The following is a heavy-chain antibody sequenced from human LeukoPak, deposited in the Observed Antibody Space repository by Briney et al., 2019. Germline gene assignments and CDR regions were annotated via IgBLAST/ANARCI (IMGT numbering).Heavy chain of an antibody. V-gene: IGHV3-15*01. D-gene: IGHD5/OR15-5a*01. CDR3: LTRLRSTIGVDY. Sequence: GGSLRLSCAASGFSFTNAWMNWVRQAPGKGLEWVGRIKSKTDGGAIHYAAPVRGRFSISRDDSINTVYPQMDSLKADDTAVYYCLTRLRSTIGVDYWGQGTLVTVSS. CDR1: GFSFTNAW. CDR2: IKSKTDGGAI. J-gene: IGHJ4*01.